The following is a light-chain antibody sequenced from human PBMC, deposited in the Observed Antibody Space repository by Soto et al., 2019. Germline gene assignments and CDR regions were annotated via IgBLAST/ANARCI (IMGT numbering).Light chain of an antibody. CDR3: QTWGTGIRGV. Sequence: QLVLTQSPSASASLGASVKLTCTLSSGHSSYAIAWHQQQPEKGPRYLMKLNSDGSHSKGDGIPDRFSGSSSGAERYLTISSLQSEDEPDYYCQTWGTGIRGVFGGGTKLTVL. V-gene: IGLV4-69*01. J-gene: IGLJ3*02. CDR2: LNSDGSH. CDR1: SGHSSYA.